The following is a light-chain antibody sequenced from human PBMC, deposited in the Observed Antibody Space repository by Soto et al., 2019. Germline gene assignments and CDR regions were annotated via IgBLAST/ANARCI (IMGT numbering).Light chain of an antibody. CDR2: AAS. Sequence: EIVLTQSPATLSLSPGERATLSCRASQSVSSNLAWYQQKPGQAPRLLIYAASNRATGIPARFSGSGSGTDFTLTISSLESEDFAVYYCQQRRNWPRLTFGGGTKVEIK. V-gene: IGKV3-11*01. J-gene: IGKJ4*02. CDR1: QSVSSN. CDR3: QQRRNWPRLT.